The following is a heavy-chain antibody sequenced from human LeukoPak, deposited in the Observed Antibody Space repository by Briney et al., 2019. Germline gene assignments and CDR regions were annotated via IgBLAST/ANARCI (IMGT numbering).Heavy chain of an antibody. V-gene: IGHV4-4*07. CDR1: GGSISSYY. D-gene: IGHD6-19*01. CDR3: ARDQDSGWRWFDP. J-gene: IGHJ5*02. Sequence: SETLPLTCTVSGGSISSYYWSWIRQPAGKGLEWIGRIYTSGSTNYNPSLKSRVTMSVDTSKDQFSLKLSSVTAADTAVYYCARDQDSGWRWFDPWGQGTLVTVSS. CDR2: IYTSGST.